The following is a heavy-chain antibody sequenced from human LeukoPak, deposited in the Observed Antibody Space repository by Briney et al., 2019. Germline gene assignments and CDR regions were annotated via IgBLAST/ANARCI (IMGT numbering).Heavy chain of an antibody. CDR3: AKGRFGGLDHFDY. Sequence: GGSLRLSCAASGFTFSSYAMSWVRQAPGKGLEWVSAISGSGGSTYYADSVKGRFTISRDNSKNTLYLQMNSLRAEDTALYYCAKGRFGGLDHFDYWGQGTLVTVSS. CDR2: ISGSGGST. J-gene: IGHJ4*02. D-gene: IGHD6-19*01. V-gene: IGHV3-23*01. CDR1: GFTFSSYA.